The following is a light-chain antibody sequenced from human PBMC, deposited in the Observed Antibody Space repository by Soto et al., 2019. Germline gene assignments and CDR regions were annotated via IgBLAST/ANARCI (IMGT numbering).Light chain of an antibody. J-gene: IGLJ2*01. V-gene: IGLV1-40*01. CDR2: GNS. CDR1: SSNIGAGYD. CDR3: QSYDSSLDVV. Sequence: QSVLTQPLSVSGAPGQRVTISCTGSSSNIGAGYDVHWYQQLPGTAPKLLIYGNSNRPSGVPDRFSGSKSGTSASLAITGLQAEDEADYYCQSYDSSLDVVFGGGTQLTVL.